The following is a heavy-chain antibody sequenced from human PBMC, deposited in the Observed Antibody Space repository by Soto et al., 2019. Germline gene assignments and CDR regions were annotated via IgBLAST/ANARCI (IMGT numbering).Heavy chain of an antibody. D-gene: IGHD1-7*01. J-gene: IGHJ6*02. V-gene: IGHV3-30*18. CDR1: GFTFSSYG. CDR3: AKTDSWITGTTFQTYYYYGMDV. CDR2: ISYDGSNK. Sequence: QVQLVESGGGVVQPGRSLRLSCAASGFTFSSYGMHWVRQAPGKGLEWVAVISYDGSNKYYADSVKGRFTISRDNSKNHLDLQIKSLKAADKGVYYCAKTDSWITGTTFQTYYYYGMDVWGPGTTVTVSS.